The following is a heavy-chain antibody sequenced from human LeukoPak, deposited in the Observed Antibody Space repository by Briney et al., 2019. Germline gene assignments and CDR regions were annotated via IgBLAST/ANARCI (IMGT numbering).Heavy chain of an antibody. CDR3: ARGDGYCSAGSCSHFDY. J-gene: IGHJ4*02. Sequence: GGSLRLSCAASGFTFSTYWMHWVRQAPGKGLVWVSRINGDGGNTNYADSVKGRFTISRDNAKNTLYLQMHSLRAEDTAVYYCARGDGYCSAGSCSHFDYWGQGTLVTVSS. CDR1: GFTFSTYW. D-gene: IGHD2-15*01. V-gene: IGHV3-74*01. CDR2: INGDGGNT.